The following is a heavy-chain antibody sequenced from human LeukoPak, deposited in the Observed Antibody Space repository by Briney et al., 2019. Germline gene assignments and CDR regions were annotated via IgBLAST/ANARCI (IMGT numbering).Heavy chain of an antibody. CDR3: ARTPPRSGGSEPTNHIDY. CDR2: ISDSVNAA. Sequence: PGGSLRLSCEASGFTFSNYAMSWVRQAPGKGLEWVSAISDSVNAAYSADSVQGRFTISRDNSKNALFLQMNSLRVADTAVYYCARTPPRSGGSEPTNHIDYWGRGTLVTVSS. CDR1: GFTFSNYA. D-gene: IGHD3-10*01. V-gene: IGHV3-23*01. J-gene: IGHJ4*02.